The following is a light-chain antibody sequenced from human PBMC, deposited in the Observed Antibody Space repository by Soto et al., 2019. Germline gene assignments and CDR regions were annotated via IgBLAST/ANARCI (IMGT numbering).Light chain of an antibody. J-gene: IGKJ1*01. CDR3: QQYSVYWT. CDR2: DAS. V-gene: IGKV1-5*02. Sequence: DIQMTQSPSSLSASVGDRVTIICRASQSVSTRLAWYQQKPGKATKVLIYDASSWAGGVPSRFTGSGSGTEFPLTINSLQPDDFATYYCQQYSVYWTFGQGTKVEIK. CDR1: QSVSTR.